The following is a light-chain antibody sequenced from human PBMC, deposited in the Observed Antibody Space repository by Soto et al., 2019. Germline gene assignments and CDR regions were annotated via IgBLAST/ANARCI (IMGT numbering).Light chain of an antibody. CDR3: SSYTRSSTLV. CDR1: SSDVGGYNY. J-gene: IGLJ1*01. V-gene: IGLV2-14*01. Sequence: QSVLTQPASVSGSPGQSNTISCTGTSSDVGGYNYVSWYQQHPGKAPKLMIYEVSNRPSGVSNRFSGSKSGNTASLTISGLQAEDEADYYCSSYTRSSTLVFGTGTKVTVL. CDR2: EVS.